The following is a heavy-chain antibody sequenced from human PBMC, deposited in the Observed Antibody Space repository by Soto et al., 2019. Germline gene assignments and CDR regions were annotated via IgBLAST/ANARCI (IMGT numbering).Heavy chain of an antibody. D-gene: IGHD3-3*01. J-gene: IGHJ6*02. V-gene: IGHV1-18*01. CDR3: ARDKTGITIFGVVIGDYGMDV. CDR1: GYTFTSYG. Sequence: ASVKVSCKASGYTFTSYGISWVRQAPGQGLEWMGWISAYNGNTNYAQKLQGRVTMTTDTSTSTAYMELRSLRSDDTAVYYCARDKTGITIFGVVIGDYGMDVWGQGTTVTVSS. CDR2: ISAYNGNT.